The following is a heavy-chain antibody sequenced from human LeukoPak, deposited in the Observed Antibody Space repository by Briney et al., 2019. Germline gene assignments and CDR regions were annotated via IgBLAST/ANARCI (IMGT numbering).Heavy chain of an antibody. CDR3: ARDFPYPRSVVVVAATGGAFPNWFDP. CDR2: INTNTGNP. CDR1: GYTFTSYA. D-gene: IGHD2-15*01. V-gene: IGHV7-4-1*02. J-gene: IGHJ5*02. Sequence: ASVKVSCKASGYTFTSYAMNWVRQAPGQGLEWMGWINTNTGNPTYAQGFTGRFVFSLDTSVSTAYLQISSLKAENTAVYYCARDFPYPRSVVVVAATGGAFPNWFDPWGQGTLVTVSS.